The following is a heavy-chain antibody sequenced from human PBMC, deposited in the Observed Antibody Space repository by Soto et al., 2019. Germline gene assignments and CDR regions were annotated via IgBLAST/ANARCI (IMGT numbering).Heavy chain of an antibody. CDR1: GFTFSSYA. Sequence: LRLSCAASGFTFSSYAMSWVRQAPGKGLEWVSAISGSGGSTYYADSVKGRFTISRDNSKNTLYLQMNSLRAEDTAVYYCAKAPLMITMIVVVITNFDYWGQGTLVTVSS. D-gene: IGHD3-22*01. J-gene: IGHJ4*02. CDR2: ISGSGGST. CDR3: AKAPLMITMIVVVITNFDY. V-gene: IGHV3-23*01.